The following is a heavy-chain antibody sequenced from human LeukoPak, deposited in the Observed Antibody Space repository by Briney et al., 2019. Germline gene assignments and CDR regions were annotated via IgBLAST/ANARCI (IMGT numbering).Heavy chain of an antibody. J-gene: IGHJ5*02. Sequence: PSETLSLTCVVSGGSISDSFEHYWSWVRQPPGKGFEWIAEVHHTGRTIYSPSFARRVTISADTSKNQVSLKLTSVTAADTAVYYCARQVGVYSSGWFGTPSFNWFDPWGQGTLVTVSS. D-gene: IGHD6-19*01. CDR1: GGSISDSFEHY. V-gene: IGHV4-4*02. CDR3: ARQVGVYSSGWFGTPSFNWFDP. CDR2: VHHTGRT.